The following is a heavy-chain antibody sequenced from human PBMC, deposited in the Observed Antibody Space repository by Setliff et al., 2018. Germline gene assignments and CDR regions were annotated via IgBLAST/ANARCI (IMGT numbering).Heavy chain of an antibody. CDR3: ARSPANGGHDAFDI. CDR1: GFTFSNYA. CDR2: ISPDSIYI. D-gene: IGHD6-25*01. V-gene: IGHV3-21*01. Sequence: GGSLRLSCAASGFTFSNYAMSWVRQAPGKGLEWVSSISPDSIYIYYADSVKGRFTISRDNAQNSLYLQMNSPGVDDTAVYYCARSPANGGHDAFDIWGQGTMVTVSS. J-gene: IGHJ3*02.